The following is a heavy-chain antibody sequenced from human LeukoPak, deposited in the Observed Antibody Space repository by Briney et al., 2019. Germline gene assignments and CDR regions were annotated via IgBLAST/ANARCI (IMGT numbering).Heavy chain of an antibody. CDR1: GFTFSSYA. J-gene: IGHJ4*02. Sequence: GGSLRLSCAASGFTFSSYAMSWVRQAPGKGLEWVSAISGSGGSTYYADSVEGRFTISRDNSKNTLYLQMNSLRAEDTAVFYCAKDRVRCSGGSCYPAFDYWGQGTLVTVSS. D-gene: IGHD2-15*01. CDR2: ISGSGGST. CDR3: AKDRVRCSGGSCYPAFDY. V-gene: IGHV3-23*01.